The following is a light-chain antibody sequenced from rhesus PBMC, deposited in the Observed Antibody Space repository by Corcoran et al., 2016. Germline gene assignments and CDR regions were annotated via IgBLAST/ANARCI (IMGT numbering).Light chain of an antibody. J-gene: IGKJ3*01. CDR1: QSVSSY. Sequence: EIVMTQSPATLSLSPGERVTLSCRASQSVSSYLAWYQQKPGRAPRLLNEGASTKATGIPDRFSGSGSGTDFTLTISSLEPEDFAVYCCQETSNLSPSFGPGTKLDIK. CDR2: GAS. CDR3: QETSNLSPS. V-gene: IGKV3-31*02.